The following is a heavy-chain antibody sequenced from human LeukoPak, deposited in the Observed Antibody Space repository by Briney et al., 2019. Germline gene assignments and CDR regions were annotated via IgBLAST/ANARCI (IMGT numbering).Heavy chain of an antibody. J-gene: IGHJ4*02. V-gene: IGHV4-59*08. CDR2: IYYSGST. D-gene: IGHD3-3*01. CDR1: GGSISSYY. CDR3: ARVLVKRRDFDY. Sequence: PSETLSLTCTVSGGSISSYYWSWIRQPPGKGLEWIGYIYYSGSTNYNPSLKSRVTISVDTSKNQFSLKLSSVTAADTAVYYCARVLVKRRDFDYWGQGTLVTVSS.